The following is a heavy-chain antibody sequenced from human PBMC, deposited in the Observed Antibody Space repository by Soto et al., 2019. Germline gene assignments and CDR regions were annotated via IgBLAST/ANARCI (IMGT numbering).Heavy chain of an antibody. Sequence: AASVKVSCKASGYTFTGYYMHWVRQAPGQGLEWMGWINPNSGGTNYAQKFQGRVTMTRDTSISTAYMELSRLRSDDTAVYYCAREEGYCSSTSCYMVYYYGMDVWGQGTTVTVSS. D-gene: IGHD2-2*02. CDR3: AREEGYCSSTSCYMVYYYGMDV. CDR2: INPNSGGT. V-gene: IGHV1-2*02. J-gene: IGHJ6*02. CDR1: GYTFTGYY.